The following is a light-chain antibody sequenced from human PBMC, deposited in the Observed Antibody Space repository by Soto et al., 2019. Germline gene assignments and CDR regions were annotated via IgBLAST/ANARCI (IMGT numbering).Light chain of an antibody. CDR1: QTISNTY. V-gene: IGKV3-20*01. Sequence: EIVLTQSPGTLSLSPGEGATLSCRASQTISNTYLAWYQQKPGQAPRLLIYGASSRSTGLPDRFSGSGSGTDFTLTISGLEPEDFAVYYCQSYGRTVFTFGPGTKVDIK. CDR3: QSYGRTVFT. CDR2: GAS. J-gene: IGKJ3*01.